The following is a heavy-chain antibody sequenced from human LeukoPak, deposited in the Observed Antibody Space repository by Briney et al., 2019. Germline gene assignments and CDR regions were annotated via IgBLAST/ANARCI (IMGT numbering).Heavy chain of an antibody. CDR1: GGSISSYY. CDR3: ARSSGAYRSFDY. CDR2: IYYSGTT. J-gene: IGHJ4*02. Sequence: SETLSLTCTVSGGSISSYYWSWIRQPPGKGLDWLGSIYYSGTTGFNPSLKSRVTISVDTSNNQFSLKVSSVTAADTAVYYCARSSGAYRSFDYWGQGTLVPVSS. D-gene: IGHD1-26*01. V-gene: IGHV4-59*01.